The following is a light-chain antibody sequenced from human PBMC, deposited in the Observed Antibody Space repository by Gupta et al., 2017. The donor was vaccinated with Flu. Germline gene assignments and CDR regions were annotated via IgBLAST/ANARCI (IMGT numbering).Light chain of an antibody. CDR3: LLYYGGAWV. CDR2: STR. Sequence: GTLTLTCTSSAGAVTYGHFPNWLQQKPGHAPRPLIYSTRNRHSWTPARFSGFIVGGKATLTLSGVQAEDEADYYCLLYYGGAWVFGGGTKLTVL. J-gene: IGLJ3*02. V-gene: IGLV7-43*01. CDR1: AGAVTYGHF.